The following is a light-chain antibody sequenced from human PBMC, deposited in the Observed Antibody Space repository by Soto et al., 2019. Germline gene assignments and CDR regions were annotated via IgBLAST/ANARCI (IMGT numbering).Light chain of an antibody. CDR3: QQYGSSPL. CDR1: QSVSSSY. CDR2: GAS. J-gene: IGKJ2*01. V-gene: IGKV3-20*01. Sequence: EIVLTQSPGTLSLSPGERATLSCRASQSVSSSYLAWYQQKPGQAPRLLIYGASSRATGIPDRFSGSGSGTDFTLTISRLEPEDFAVYYCQQYGSSPLVGQGNKLEIK.